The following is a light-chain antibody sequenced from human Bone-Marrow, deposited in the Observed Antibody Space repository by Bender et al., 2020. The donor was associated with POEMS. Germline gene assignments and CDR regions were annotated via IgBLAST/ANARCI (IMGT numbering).Light chain of an antibody. CDR2: EVT. J-gene: IGLJ7*01. CDR1: SSDVGHYNY. V-gene: IGLV2-8*01. Sequence: QSALTQPPSASGSPGQSVTISCTGSSSDVGHYNYVSWYQQHPGKAPKLIIYEVTERPSGVPDRFSGSKSGNTASLTVSGLQAEDEADYFCAAWDDSLTGPVFGGGTHLTVL. CDR3: AAWDDSLTGPV.